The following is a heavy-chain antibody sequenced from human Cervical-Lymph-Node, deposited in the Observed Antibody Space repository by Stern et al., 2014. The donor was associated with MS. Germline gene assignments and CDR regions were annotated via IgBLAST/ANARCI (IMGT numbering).Heavy chain of an antibody. CDR2: ISYEGNTK. J-gene: IGHJ4*02. CDR1: GFTFTSYA. CDR3: VRERSSRGFDY. Sequence: VQLVESVGGVVQPGGTLRVSCANAGFTFTSYAMNWVCQGPGTGMEGVAVISYEGNTKYYADSVKGRFTISRDNSKNTLFLQMSSLRPEDTAVYYCVRERSSRGFDYWGQGSLVTVSS. V-gene: IGHV3-30-3*01. D-gene: IGHD5/OR15-5a*01.